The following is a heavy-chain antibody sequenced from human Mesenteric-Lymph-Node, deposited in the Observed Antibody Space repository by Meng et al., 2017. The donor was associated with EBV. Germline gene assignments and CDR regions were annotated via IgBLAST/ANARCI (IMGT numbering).Heavy chain of an antibody. V-gene: IGHV4-61*01. J-gene: IGHJ5*02. D-gene: IGHD3-16*01. CDR1: VGSVSGSTYW. Sequence: QVTLQESGLGLVSPSETLSPTCPVSVGSVSGSTYWWTWIRKPQGKGMEWIGYIYYSGRTNYSPSLKSRVTISVDTSKNQFSLKLTSVTAADTALYYCATGGILGGFGTWGQGALVTVSS. CDR2: IYYSGRT. CDR3: ATGGILGGFGT.